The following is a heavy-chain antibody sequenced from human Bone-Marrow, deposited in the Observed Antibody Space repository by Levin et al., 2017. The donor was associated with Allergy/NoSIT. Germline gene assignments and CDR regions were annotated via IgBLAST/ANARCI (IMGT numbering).Heavy chain of an antibody. CDR1: GFTFSSFW. CDR2: INSDASST. V-gene: IGHV3-74*01. CDR3: VRDDDGDYVFDY. D-gene: IGHD4-17*01. Sequence: LSLTCAASGFTFSSFWMHWVRQVPGKGLVWVSRINSDASSTSYADSVKGRFTISRDNAKNTLYLQMNSLRAEDTAVYYCVRDDDGDYVFDYWGQGTLVTVSS. J-gene: IGHJ4*02.